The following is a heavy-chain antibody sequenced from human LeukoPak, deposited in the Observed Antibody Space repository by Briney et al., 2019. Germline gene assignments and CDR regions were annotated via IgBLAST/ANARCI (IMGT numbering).Heavy chain of an antibody. CDR2: ISAYNGNT. J-gene: IGHJ4*02. D-gene: IGHD6-13*01. V-gene: IGHV1-18*04. CDR3: GRGPSSIAAADYYFDY. Sequence: ASVKVSCKASGYTFTSYGISWVRQAPGQGLEWMGWISAYNGNTNYAQKLQGRVTMTTDTSTSTADMELRSLRSDDTAVYYCGRGPSSIAAADYYFDYWGQGTLVTVSS. CDR1: GYTFTSYG.